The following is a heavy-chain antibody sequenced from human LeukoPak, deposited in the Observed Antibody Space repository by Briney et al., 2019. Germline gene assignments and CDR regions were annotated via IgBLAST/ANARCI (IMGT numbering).Heavy chain of an antibody. V-gene: IGHV1-69-2*01. D-gene: IGHD6-13*01. Sequence: ASVKVSCKASGYTFTCYYMRWVPQAPGKGLEWMGLVDPEDGETIYAEKFQGRVTITADTSTDTAYMELSSLRSEDTAVYYCATASAAAVQSRYFDYWGQGTLVTVSS. J-gene: IGHJ4*02. CDR3: ATASAAAVQSRYFDY. CDR2: VDPEDGET. CDR1: GYTFTCYY.